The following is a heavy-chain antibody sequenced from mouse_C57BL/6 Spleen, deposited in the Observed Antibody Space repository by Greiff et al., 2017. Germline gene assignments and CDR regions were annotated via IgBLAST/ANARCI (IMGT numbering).Heavy chain of an antibody. Sequence: EVQLQESGPGMVKPSQSLSLTCTVTGYSITSGYDWHWIRHFPGNKLEWMGYISYSGSTNYNPSLKSRISITHATSKNHFFLKLNSVTTEDTATYYCARGGLSQGFAYWGQGTLVTVSA. J-gene: IGHJ3*01. D-gene: IGHD1-1*02. CDR2: ISYSGST. V-gene: IGHV3-1*01. CDR1: GYSITSGYD. CDR3: ARGGLSQGFAY.